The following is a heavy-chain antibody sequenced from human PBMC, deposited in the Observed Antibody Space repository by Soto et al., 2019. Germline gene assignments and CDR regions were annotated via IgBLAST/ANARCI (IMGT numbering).Heavy chain of an antibody. D-gene: IGHD3-10*01. J-gene: IGHJ4*02. CDR1: GFTFSSYS. Sequence: EVQLLESGGGLVQPGGSLRLSCAASGFTFSSYSMNWVRQAPGKGLEWVASVGGGGDNTFYADSVKGRFTISRDDSQNKLYLQMNSLRAEDTAVYLCAKRDSGSGRSPPLINYWGQGTLVTVSS. CDR2: VGGGGDNT. CDR3: AKRDSGSGRSPPLINY. V-gene: IGHV3-23*01.